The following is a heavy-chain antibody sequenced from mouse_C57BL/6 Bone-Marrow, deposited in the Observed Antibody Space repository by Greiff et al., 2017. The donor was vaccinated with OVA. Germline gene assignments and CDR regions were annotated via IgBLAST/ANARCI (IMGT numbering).Heavy chain of an antibody. Sequence: VQLQQSGPGLVQPSQSLSITCTVSGFSLTSYGVHWVRQSPGKGLEWLGVIWRGGSTDYNAAFMSRLSITKDNSKSQVFFKMNSLQADDTAIYYCDKKEYYGSSWYFDVWGTGTTVTVSS. J-gene: IGHJ1*03. D-gene: IGHD1-1*01. CDR3: DKKEYYGSSWYFDV. V-gene: IGHV2-5*01. CDR2: IWRGGST. CDR1: GFSLTSYG.